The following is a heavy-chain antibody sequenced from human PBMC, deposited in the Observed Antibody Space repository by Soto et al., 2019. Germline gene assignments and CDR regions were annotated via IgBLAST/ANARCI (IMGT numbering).Heavy chain of an antibody. V-gene: IGHV3-23*01. CDR3: AKDLRGPEAGTWYFDL. J-gene: IGHJ2*01. CDR1: GLTFSRYT. CDR2: IIASGVIT. D-gene: IGHD6-13*01. Sequence: EVQLLESGGGLVQPGGSLRLACAASGLTFSRYTMGWVRQAPGKGLEWVSAIIASGVITYYADSVKGRSTISRDNSNNTVYLQMNSLRAEDTAVYYCAKDLRGPEAGTWYFDLWGRGTLVTVSS.